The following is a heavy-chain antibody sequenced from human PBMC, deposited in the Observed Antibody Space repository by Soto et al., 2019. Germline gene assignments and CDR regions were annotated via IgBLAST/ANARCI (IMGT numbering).Heavy chain of an antibody. J-gene: IGHJ4*02. V-gene: IGHV4-61*01. CDR3: ARDGGMITFGGVIVPAGFDY. CDR1: GGSVSSGSYY. CDR2: IYYSGST. D-gene: IGHD3-16*02. Sequence: QVQLQESGPGLVKPSETLSLTCTVSGGSVSSGSYYWSWIRQPPGKGLEWIGYIYYSGSTKYNPSLNTRVTRSVDTSKHESSLKLRSVTAADTAVYYCARDGGMITFGGVIVPAGFDYWGQGTLVTVSS.